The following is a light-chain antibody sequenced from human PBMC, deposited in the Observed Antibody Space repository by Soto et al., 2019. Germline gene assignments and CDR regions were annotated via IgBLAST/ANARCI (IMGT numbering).Light chain of an antibody. Sequence: EIVMTQSPATLSVSPGERATLSCRASQSVNSNLAWYQQQPGQAPRLLIYGASTRVAGIPARFSGSGSGTEFSLTISSLQSEDFAVYYCQQYKNRPPDTFGQGTKLEIK. CDR2: GAS. CDR1: QSVNSN. V-gene: IGKV3-15*01. J-gene: IGKJ2*01. CDR3: QQYKNRPPDT.